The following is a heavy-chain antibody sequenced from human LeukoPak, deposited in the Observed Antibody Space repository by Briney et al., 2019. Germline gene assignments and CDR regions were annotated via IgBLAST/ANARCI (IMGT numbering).Heavy chain of an antibody. Sequence: SETLSLTCTVSGYSISSGYYWGWIRQPPGKGLEWIGSIYHSGSTYYNPSLKSRVTISVDTSKNQFSLKLSSVTAADTAVYCCARVVIGSVRAFDIWGQGTMVTVSS. CDR3: ARVVIGSVRAFDI. D-gene: IGHD2-2*01. V-gene: IGHV4-38-2*02. CDR2: IYHSGST. J-gene: IGHJ3*02. CDR1: GYSISSGYY.